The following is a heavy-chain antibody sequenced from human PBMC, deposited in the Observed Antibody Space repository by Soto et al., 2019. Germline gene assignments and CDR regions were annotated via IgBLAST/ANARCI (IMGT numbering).Heavy chain of an antibody. CDR3: ASSRYGYTFYDY. V-gene: IGHV4-59*08. Sequence: SETLSLTCTVSGGSISSYYCTWIRQPPGKGLEWIGYIYHSGSTNYNPSLKSRLTISVDTSKNQFSLKLSSVTAADTAVYYCASSRYGYTFYDYWGQGTLVTVS. CDR1: GGSISSYY. D-gene: IGHD5-18*01. CDR2: IYHSGST. J-gene: IGHJ4*02.